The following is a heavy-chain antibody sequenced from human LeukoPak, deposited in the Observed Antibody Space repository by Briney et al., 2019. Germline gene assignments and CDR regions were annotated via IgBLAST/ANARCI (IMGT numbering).Heavy chain of an antibody. Sequence: SQTLSLTCTVSGGSISSGSYYWSWIRQPAGKGLEWTGRIYTSGSTNYNPSLKSRVTISVDTSKKQCSLKLRSVTAADTAVYYCAAGEEDYGDFNWFDPWGQGTLVTVSS. J-gene: IGHJ5*02. D-gene: IGHD4-17*01. CDR2: IYTSGST. CDR1: GGSISSGSYY. CDR3: AAGEEDYGDFNWFDP. V-gene: IGHV4-61*02.